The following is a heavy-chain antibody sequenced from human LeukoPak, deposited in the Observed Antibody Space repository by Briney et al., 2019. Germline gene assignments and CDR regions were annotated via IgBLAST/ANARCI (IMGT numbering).Heavy chain of an antibody. Sequence: GGSLRLSCAASGFTLSSYAMIWVRQAPGKGLEWVSVISGSGGSTYYADSVKGRFTIPRDNAKNSLYLQMNSLRAEDTAVYYCARDGIVGAHFDYWGQGTLVTVSS. CDR3: ARDGIVGAHFDY. V-gene: IGHV3-23*01. J-gene: IGHJ4*02. CDR2: ISGSGGST. CDR1: GFTLSSYA. D-gene: IGHD1-26*01.